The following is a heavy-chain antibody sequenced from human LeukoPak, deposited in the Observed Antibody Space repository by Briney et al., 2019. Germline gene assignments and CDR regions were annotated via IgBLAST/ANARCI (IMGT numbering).Heavy chain of an antibody. D-gene: IGHD5-12*01. CDR3: VRSNSGYDFYWYFDL. Sequence: SETLSLTCTVSGDSMSNFYWSWIRQPAGKGLEWIGRIYSSGNTKYNPSLKSRVTVSADTSKNQFSLKLNSVTAADTAMYYCVRSNSGYDFYWYFDLWGRGTLVTVSS. J-gene: IGHJ2*01. CDR2: IYSSGNT. V-gene: IGHV4-4*07. CDR1: GDSMSNFY.